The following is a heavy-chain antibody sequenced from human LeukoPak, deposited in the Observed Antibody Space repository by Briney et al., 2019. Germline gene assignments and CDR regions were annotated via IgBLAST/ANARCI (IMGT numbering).Heavy chain of an antibody. CDR3: ARGRGVDYGDYTGDAFDI. D-gene: IGHD4-17*01. Sequence: ASVKVSCKASGGTFSSYAISWVRQAPGQGLEWMGGIIPIFGTANYAQKFQGRVTITADESTSTAYMELNSLRAEDTAVYYCARGRGVDYGDYTGDAFDIWGQGTMVTVSS. CDR1: GGTFSSYA. J-gene: IGHJ3*02. V-gene: IGHV1-69*13. CDR2: IIPIFGTA.